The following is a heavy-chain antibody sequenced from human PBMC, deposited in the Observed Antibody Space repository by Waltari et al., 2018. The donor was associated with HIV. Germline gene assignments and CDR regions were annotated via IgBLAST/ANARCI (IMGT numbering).Heavy chain of an antibody. CDR2: INPKSEGT. J-gene: IGHJ6*02. V-gene: IGHV1-2*02. CDR1: GYTFTGYY. Sequence: QVQLVQSGAEVKKPGASVKVSCKASGYTFTGYYMHWVRQAPGQGLEWMGWINPKSEGTNYAQKFQGSVTMTRDTSTSTAYMELSRLRSDDTALYYCARDRIAVTGSYYYGMDVWGQGTTVTVSS. CDR3: ARDRIAVTGSYYYGMDV. D-gene: IGHD6-19*01.